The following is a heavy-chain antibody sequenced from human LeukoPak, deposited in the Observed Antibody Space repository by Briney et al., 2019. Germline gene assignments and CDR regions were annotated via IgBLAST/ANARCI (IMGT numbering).Heavy chain of an antibody. Sequence: ASVKVSCKASGYTFTDYYMHWVRQAPGQGLEWMGIINPSRGSTSYVQTLQGRVTMTSDTSTSTLYMELSSLRSEDTAVYYCARVREMATSSFAFDIWGQGTMATISS. CDR1: GYTFTDYY. J-gene: IGHJ3*02. CDR3: ARVREMATSSFAFDI. D-gene: IGHD5-24*01. CDR2: INPSRGST. V-gene: IGHV1-46*04.